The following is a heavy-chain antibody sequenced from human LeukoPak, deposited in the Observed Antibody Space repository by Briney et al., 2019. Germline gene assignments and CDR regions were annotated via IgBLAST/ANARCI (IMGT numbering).Heavy chain of an antibody. CDR1: GGSISSSNW. Sequence: PSETLSLTCAVSGGSISSSNWWSWIRQHPGKGLEWIGYIYYNRSTYYNPSLKSRVTISVDTSKNQFSLKLSSVTAADTAVYYCARDLLDTSMVHYWYFDLWAAAPWSLSPQ. CDR3: ARDLLDTSMVHYWYFDL. D-gene: IGHD5-18*01. J-gene: IGHJ2*01. CDR2: IYYNRST. V-gene: IGHV4-31*11.